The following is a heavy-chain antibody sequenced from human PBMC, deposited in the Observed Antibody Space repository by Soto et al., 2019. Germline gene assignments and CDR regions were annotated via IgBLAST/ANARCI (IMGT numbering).Heavy chain of an antibody. Sequence: QITLNESGPTVVSPTETLTLTCSFSGFSLTTSGVGVGWIRQSPGKAPEWLALIYWDDDKRYSASLKSRLTITKVTSTNKVVMTVADLDPTDTATYYCAHRVLRTVFGLVTTTAIYFDFWGQGTPVAVSS. CDR2: IYWDDDK. CDR1: GFSLTTSGVG. V-gene: IGHV2-5*02. D-gene: IGHD3-3*01. CDR3: AHRVLRTVFGLVTTTAIYFDF. J-gene: IGHJ4*02.